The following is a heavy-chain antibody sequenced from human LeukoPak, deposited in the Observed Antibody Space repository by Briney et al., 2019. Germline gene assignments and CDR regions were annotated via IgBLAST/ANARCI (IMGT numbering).Heavy chain of an antibody. CDR3: ASDSDYLDV. CDR1: GFTFRTDR. CDR2: ITSDSSYI. Sequence: GGALRLSCAASGFTFRTDRMKWVRQAPGKGLELVSSITSDSSYIYYPNSVKGPFTISRDNAKNSLSLPMNSLRAEDTAVYYCASDSDYLDVWGQGTTVTVSS. J-gene: IGHJ6*01. D-gene: IGHD4-17*01. V-gene: IGHV3-21*01.